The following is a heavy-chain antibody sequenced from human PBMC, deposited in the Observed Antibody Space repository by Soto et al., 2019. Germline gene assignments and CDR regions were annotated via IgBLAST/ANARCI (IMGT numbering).Heavy chain of an antibody. CDR2: INQDGSEK. CDR3: ARDAR. V-gene: IGHV3-7*01. J-gene: IGHJ4*02. Sequence: GESLKISCAASGFTFGNLWMSWVRQAPGKGLEWVASINQDGSEKYYVDSVKGRFTISRDNAKSSLYLQMNSLRAEDTAVFYCARDARWGQGTLVTVSS. CDR1: GFTFGNLW.